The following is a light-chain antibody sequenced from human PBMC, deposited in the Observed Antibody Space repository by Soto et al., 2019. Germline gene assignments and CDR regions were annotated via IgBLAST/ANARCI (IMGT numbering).Light chain of an antibody. V-gene: IGKV3D-15*01. CDR2: GVS. J-gene: IGKJ4*01. CDR1: QSITTN. CDR3: QQYISWPLT. Sequence: EIAMTQSPATLSVSPGEGVTPSCRASQSITTNLAWYQQKPGQSPRLLIYGVSTRASGIPARFSGSGSGTDFTLTISSLQSEDFAVYYCQQYISWPLTFGGGTNVEI.